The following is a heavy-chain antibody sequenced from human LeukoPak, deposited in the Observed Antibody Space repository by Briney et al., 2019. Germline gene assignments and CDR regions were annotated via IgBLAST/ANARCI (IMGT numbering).Heavy chain of an antibody. V-gene: IGHV5-51*01. CDR1: GYSFINYW. J-gene: IGHJ4*02. CDR3: ARHRRGWYSIDY. CDR2: IYPADSDT. D-gene: IGHD6-19*01. Sequence: GESLKISCQVSGYSFINYWIGWVRQMPGKGLESMGIIYPADSDTTYSPSFQGQVTISADKSISTAYLQWSSLKASDSAMYYCARHRRGWYSIDYWGQGTLVTVSS.